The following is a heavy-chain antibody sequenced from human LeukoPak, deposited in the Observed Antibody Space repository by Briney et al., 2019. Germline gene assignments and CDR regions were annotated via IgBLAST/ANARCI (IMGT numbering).Heavy chain of an antibody. Sequence: PSETLSLTCPVSGGSISSYYWSWLRQPAGKGLEWIGRIDNSGSTNYNPSLKSRVTISVDTSKNQFSLKLSSVTAADTAVYYCARDRAIVVVEYDHWFDLWGQGTLVTVSS. V-gene: IGHV4-4*07. CDR1: GGSISSYY. J-gene: IGHJ5*02. CDR3: ARDRAIVVVEYDHWFDL. CDR2: IDNSGST. D-gene: IGHD2-21*01.